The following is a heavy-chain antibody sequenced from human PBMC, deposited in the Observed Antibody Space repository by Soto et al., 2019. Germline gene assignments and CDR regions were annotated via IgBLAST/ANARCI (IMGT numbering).Heavy chain of an antibody. CDR3: ARHSYGAGRYPRGYFDY. CDR1: GYTFTSYG. CDR2: ISAYNGNT. D-gene: IGHD3-10*01. Sequence: QVQLVQSGAEVKKPGASVKVSCKASGYTFTSYGISWVRQAPGQGLEWMGWISAYNGNTNYAQKLQGRVTMTTDTSTSTAYMELRSLTSDDTSVYYCARHSYGAGRYPRGYFDYWGQGTLVTVSS. V-gene: IGHV1-18*01. J-gene: IGHJ4*02.